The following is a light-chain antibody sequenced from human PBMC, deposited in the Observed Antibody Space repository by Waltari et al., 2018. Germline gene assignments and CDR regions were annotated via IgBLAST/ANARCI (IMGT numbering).Light chain of an antibody. V-gene: IGKV4-1*01. J-gene: IGKJ2*01. Sequence: DIVITKSPDSMAVSLGQRATDHSKHSQSVFYFYNNKNYLAWYQQKPGQPPKLLIYWASTRESGVPDRFSGSGSGTDFTLTISSLQAEDVAVYYCQQYYGTPHTFGQGTKLEIK. CDR1: QSVFYFYNNKNY. CDR2: WAS. CDR3: QQYYGTPHT.